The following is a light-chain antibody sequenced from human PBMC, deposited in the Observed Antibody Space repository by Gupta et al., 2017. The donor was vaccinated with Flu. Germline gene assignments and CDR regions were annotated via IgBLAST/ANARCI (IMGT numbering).Light chain of an antibody. V-gene: IGKV3-15*01. Sequence: RCTPSCRASQSVSSNLARYQQKPGQAPRLLIYGESTRATGIPARFSGSGSGTEFTLTNSSLQSEDFAIYYCQQYNNWPPWTFGQGTKVEIK. J-gene: IGKJ1*01. CDR3: QQYNNWPPWT. CDR1: QSVSSN. CDR2: GES.